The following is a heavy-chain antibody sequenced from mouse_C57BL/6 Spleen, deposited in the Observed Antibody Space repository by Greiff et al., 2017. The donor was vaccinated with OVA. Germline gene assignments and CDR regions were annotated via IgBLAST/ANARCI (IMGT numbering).Heavy chain of an antibody. CDR3: AREEDDYDGDFDY. D-gene: IGHD2-4*01. V-gene: IGHV1-72*01. Sequence: QVQLKQPGAELVKPGASVKLSCKASGYTFTSYWMHWVKQRPGRGLEWIGRIDPTSGGTKYNEKFKSKATLTVDKPSSTAYMQRSRLTSEDSAVYYCAREEDDYDGDFDYWGQGTTLTVSS. CDR2: IDPTSGGT. J-gene: IGHJ2*01. CDR1: GYTFTSYW.